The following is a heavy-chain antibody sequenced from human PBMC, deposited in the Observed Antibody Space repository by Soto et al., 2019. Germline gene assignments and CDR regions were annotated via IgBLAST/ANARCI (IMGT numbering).Heavy chain of an antibody. J-gene: IGHJ6*02. V-gene: IGHV4-34*01. CDR3: ARGNGSGSQYYYYYGMDV. CDR1: GGSFSGYY. CDR2: INHSGST. D-gene: IGHD3-10*01. Sequence: SETLSLTXAVYGGSFSGYYWSWIRQPPGKGLEWIGEINHSGSTNYNPSLKSRVTISVDTSKNQFSLKLSSVTAADTAVYYCARGNGSGSQYYYYYGMDVWGQGTTVTVSS.